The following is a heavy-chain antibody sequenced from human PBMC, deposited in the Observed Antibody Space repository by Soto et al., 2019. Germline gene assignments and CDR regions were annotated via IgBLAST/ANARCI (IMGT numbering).Heavy chain of an antibody. D-gene: IGHD3-3*01. J-gene: IGHJ4*02. CDR1: GFTFSSYS. CDR2: ISSSSSYI. V-gene: IGHV3-21*01. CDR3: ARDSPITTAYDFWSGYTDY. Sequence: PGGSLRLSCAASGFTFSSYSMNWVRQAPGKGLEWVSSISSSSSYIYYADSVKGRFTISRDNAKNSLYLQMNSLRAEDTAVYYCARDSPITTAYDFWSGYTDYWGQGTLVTVSS.